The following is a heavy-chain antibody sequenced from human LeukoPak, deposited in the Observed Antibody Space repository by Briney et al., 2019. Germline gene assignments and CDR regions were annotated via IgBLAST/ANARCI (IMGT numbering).Heavy chain of an antibody. J-gene: IGHJ4*02. Sequence: GRSLRLSCAASGFTFSSYAMHWVRQAPGKGLEWVAVISYDGSNKYYADSVKGRFTISRDNSKNTLYLQMNGLRAEDTAVYYCPREMATITSLDYWGQGTLVTVSS. CDR1: GFTFSSYA. CDR2: ISYDGSNK. D-gene: IGHD5-24*01. CDR3: PREMATITSLDY. V-gene: IGHV3-30-3*01.